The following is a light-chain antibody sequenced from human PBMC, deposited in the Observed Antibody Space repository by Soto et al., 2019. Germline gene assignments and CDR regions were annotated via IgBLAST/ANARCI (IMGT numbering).Light chain of an antibody. CDR1: QSISNNF. CDR3: RQYNTARMT. CDR2: GAF. Sequence: DIVLTQSPGTLYLSPGAGATLSCRASQSISNNFLAWSQHKPGQAPRXXMHGAFNRGSGIAGRCSGSAGRTDFTLTISRLEPEDFAVYYCRQYNTARMTF. V-gene: IGKV3-20*01. J-gene: IGKJ5*01.